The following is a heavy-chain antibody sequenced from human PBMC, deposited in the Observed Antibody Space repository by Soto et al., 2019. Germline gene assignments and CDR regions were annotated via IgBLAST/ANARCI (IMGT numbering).Heavy chain of an antibody. CDR1: GFTFADYA. D-gene: IGHD6-19*01. V-gene: IGHV3-49*05. Sequence: KPGGSLRLSCTASGFTFADYAMSWFRQAPGKGLEWVGIIRSKANGGTTEYAASVKGRFTISRDDSKSIAHLQMNSLKTEDTAVYDCTRELSGWYLRGMDVWGQGTAVTVSS. CDR3: TRELSGWYLRGMDV. J-gene: IGHJ6*02. CDR2: IRSKANGGTT.